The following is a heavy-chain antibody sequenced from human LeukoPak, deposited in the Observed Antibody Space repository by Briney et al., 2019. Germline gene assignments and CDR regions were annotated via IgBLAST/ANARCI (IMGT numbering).Heavy chain of an antibody. Sequence: GASVTVSCTASGYTFTIYYMHWVRQAPGQGLEWMGIINPSGGSTSYAQKFQGRVTMTRDTSTSTVYMELSSLRSEETAVYYCAREGNWNRGILIDYWGQGTLVTVSS. D-gene: IGHD1-20*01. CDR2: INPSGGST. CDR1: GYTFTIYY. V-gene: IGHV1-46*01. CDR3: AREGNWNRGILIDY. J-gene: IGHJ4*02.